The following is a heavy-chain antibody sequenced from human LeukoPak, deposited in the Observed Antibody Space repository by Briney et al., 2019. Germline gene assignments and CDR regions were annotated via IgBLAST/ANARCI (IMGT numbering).Heavy chain of an antibody. Sequence: SSETLSLTCTVSGYSISTSYYWGWIRQPPGKGLEWIGSIYHSGNTYYNPSLKSRVTISVDTSKNQFSLKLSSVTAADTAVYYCANTHTGYSYGNDAFDIWGQGTMVTVSS. CDR3: ANTHTGYSYGNDAFDI. CDR1: GYSISTSYY. D-gene: IGHD5-18*01. J-gene: IGHJ3*02. V-gene: IGHV4-38-2*02. CDR2: IYHSGNT.